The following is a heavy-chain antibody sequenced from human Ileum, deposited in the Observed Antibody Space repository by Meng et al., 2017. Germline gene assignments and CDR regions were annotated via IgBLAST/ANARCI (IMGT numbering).Heavy chain of an antibody. D-gene: IGHD3-10*01. CDR2: FHHSGTT. Sequence: QVQLQESGPGLVTSSGTLSLTCAVTVGSISSSIWWSWVRQTPEKGLEWIGEFHHSGTTNYSPSLKSRLTISVDKSKNQFSLKLQSVTAADTAVYFCARGVVSGSHYNTYWGQGILVTVSS. CDR3: ARGVVSGSHYNTY. V-gene: IGHV4-4*02. J-gene: IGHJ4*02. CDR1: VGSISSSIW.